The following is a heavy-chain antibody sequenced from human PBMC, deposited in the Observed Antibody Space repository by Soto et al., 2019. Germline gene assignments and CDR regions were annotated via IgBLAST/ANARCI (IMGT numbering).Heavy chain of an antibody. J-gene: IGHJ4*02. D-gene: IGHD2-2*01. CDR2: LNRNSGNT. CDR1: GYTFTRYD. Sequence: QVQLVQSGAEVKKPGASVKVSCKASGYTFTRYDINWVRQATGQGLEWMGWLNRNSGNTGYEQKFQGRVNITRNTAMRTPYMERSSLRPEETDVYYCAREAAALGNSYWGQGTMVTVSS. CDR3: AREAAALGNSY. V-gene: IGHV1-8*01.